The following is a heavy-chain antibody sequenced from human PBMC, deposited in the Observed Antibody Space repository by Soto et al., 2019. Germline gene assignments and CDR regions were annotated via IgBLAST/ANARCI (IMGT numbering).Heavy chain of an antibody. CDR1: GGSISSYD. D-gene: IGHD6-19*01. V-gene: IGHV4-59*01. CDR3: ASFQAVAGTIYYYYGMDV. J-gene: IGHJ6*02. Sequence: SETLSLTCTVSGGSISSYDGSWIRQPPGKGLEWIGYIYYSGSTNYNPSLKSRVTISVDTSKNQFSLKLSSVTAADTAVYYCASFQAVAGTIYYYYGMDVWGQGTTVTVSS. CDR2: IYYSGST.